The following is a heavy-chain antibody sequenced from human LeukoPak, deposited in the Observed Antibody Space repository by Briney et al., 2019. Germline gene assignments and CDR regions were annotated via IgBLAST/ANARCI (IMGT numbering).Heavy chain of an antibody. V-gene: IGHV3-23*01. CDR3: AKDQVDIAMATYNWFDP. D-gene: IGHD5-18*01. J-gene: IGHJ5*02. CDR1: GFTFSSYA. Sequence: GGSLRLSCAASGFTFSSYAMSWVRQAPGKGLEWVSAISGSGGSTYYADSVKGRFTISRDNSKNTLYLQMNSLRAEDTAVYYCAKDQVDIAMATYNWFDPWGQGTLVTVSS. CDR2: ISGSGGST.